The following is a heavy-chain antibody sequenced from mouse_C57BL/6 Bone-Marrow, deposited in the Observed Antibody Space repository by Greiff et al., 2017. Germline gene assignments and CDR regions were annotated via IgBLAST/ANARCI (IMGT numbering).Heavy chain of an antibody. CDR3: ARHEGGAYYGSSPYYAMDY. Sequence: EVMLVESGGDLVKPGGSLKLSCAASGFTFSSYGMSWVRQTPDKRLEWVATISSGGSYTYYPDSVKGRFTISRDNAKNTLYLQMSSLKSEDTAMYYCARHEGGAYYGSSPYYAMDYWGQGTSVTVSS. CDR1: GFTFSSYG. D-gene: IGHD1-1*01. V-gene: IGHV5-6*01. CDR2: ISSGGSYT. J-gene: IGHJ4*01.